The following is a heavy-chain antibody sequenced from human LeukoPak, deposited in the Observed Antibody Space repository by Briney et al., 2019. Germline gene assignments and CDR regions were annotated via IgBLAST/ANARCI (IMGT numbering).Heavy chain of an antibody. J-gene: IGHJ5*02. Sequence: SETLSLTCTVSGGSISSYYWSWIRQPPGKGLEWIGYIYYSGSTNYNPSLKSRVTISVDTSKNQFSLKLSSVTAADTAVYYCARANPPECDSLRCYGNWFDPWGQGTLVTVSS. CDR1: GGSISSYY. V-gene: IGHV4-59*08. D-gene: IGHD3-10*01. CDR2: IYYSGST. CDR3: ARANPPECDSLRCYGNWFDP.